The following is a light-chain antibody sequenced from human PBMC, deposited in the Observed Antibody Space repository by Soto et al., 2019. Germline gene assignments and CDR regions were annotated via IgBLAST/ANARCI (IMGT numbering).Light chain of an antibody. J-gene: IGLJ3*02. V-gene: IGLV2-11*01. CDR2: DVS. Sequence: QSALTQPRSVSGSPGQSVTISCTGTSSDVGGYNFVSWYQQYPGKAPKLIFYDVSKRPSGVPDRFSGSKSGNTASLTISGLQAEDEADYYCCSYAGSYTLWVFGGGTQLTVL. CDR3: CSYAGSYTLWV. CDR1: SSDVGGYNF.